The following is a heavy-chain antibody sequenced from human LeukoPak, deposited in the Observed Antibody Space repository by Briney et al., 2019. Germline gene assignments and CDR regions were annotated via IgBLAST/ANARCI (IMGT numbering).Heavy chain of an antibody. J-gene: IGHJ5*02. D-gene: IGHD3-16*01. CDR1: GFIFKDYW. CDR2: IKQDGSEK. Sequence: GGSLRLSCAASGFIFKDYWMIWVRQAPGKGLEWVGNIKQDGSEKYYVDSVKGRFTISRDNAKNSLYLQMNTLRAEDTAMYYCAKDAQPRSRWFDPWGQGTLVTVSS. V-gene: IGHV3-7*03. CDR3: AKDAQPRSRWFDP.